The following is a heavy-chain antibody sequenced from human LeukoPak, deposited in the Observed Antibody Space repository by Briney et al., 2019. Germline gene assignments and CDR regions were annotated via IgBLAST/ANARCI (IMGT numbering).Heavy chain of an antibody. J-gene: IGHJ4*02. CDR2: NKSDGSST. CDR1: GFTFSSYW. Sequence: PGGSLRLSCAASGFTFSSYWMHWVRQAPGKGLVWVSRNKSDGSSTSYADSVRGRFTISRDNAKNTLYLQMNSLRAEDTAVYYCARGRGGDFDYWGQGTLVTVSS. V-gene: IGHV3-74*01. CDR3: ARGRGGDFDY.